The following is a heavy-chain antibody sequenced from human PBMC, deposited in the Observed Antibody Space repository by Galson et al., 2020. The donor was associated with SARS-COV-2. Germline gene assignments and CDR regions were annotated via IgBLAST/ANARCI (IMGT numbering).Heavy chain of an antibody. Sequence: QAGGSLRPSCAASGFSLSTNYMTCVRQAPGKGLEWVSVIYRGGVTYYADAVKGRFTVPRDSSVNTLDLQMNSLRAEDTAIYYCASGAYCGDDCYPGVGSVWGQGTTVTVSS. CDR3: ASGAYCGDDCYPGVGSV. V-gene: IGHV3-53*01. CDR2: IYRGGVT. CDR1: GFSLSTNY. D-gene: IGHD2-21*01. J-gene: IGHJ6*02.